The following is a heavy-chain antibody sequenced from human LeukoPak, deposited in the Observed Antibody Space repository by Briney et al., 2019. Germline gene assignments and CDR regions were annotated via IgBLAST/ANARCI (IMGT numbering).Heavy chain of an antibody. CDR3: ARDGRFGELYAFDI. J-gene: IGHJ3*02. D-gene: IGHD3-10*01. Sequence: SETLSPTCTVSGGSISSYYWSWIRQPPGKGLEWIGYIYYSGSTNYNPSLKSRVTISVDTSKNQFSLKLSSVTAADTAVYYCARDGRFGELYAFDIWGQGTMVTVSS. CDR2: IYYSGST. V-gene: IGHV4-59*01. CDR1: GGSISSYY.